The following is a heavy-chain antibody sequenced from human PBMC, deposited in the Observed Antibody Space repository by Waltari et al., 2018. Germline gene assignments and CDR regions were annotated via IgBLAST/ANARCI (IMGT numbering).Heavy chain of an antibody. Sequence: EVQLVQSGAEVKKPGATVKISCKASGYTFTDYYMHWVQPAPGKGLEWMGRVDPEDGETIYAEKFQGRVTITADTSTDTAYMELSSLRSEDTAVYYCATGWRWLQLTGYWFDPWGQGTLVTVSS. CDR2: VDPEDGET. J-gene: IGHJ5*02. CDR3: ATGWRWLQLTGYWFDP. D-gene: IGHD5-12*01. CDR1: GYTFTDYY. V-gene: IGHV1-69-2*01.